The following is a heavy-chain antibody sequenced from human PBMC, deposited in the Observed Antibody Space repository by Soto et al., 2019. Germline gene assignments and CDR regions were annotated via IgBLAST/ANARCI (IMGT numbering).Heavy chain of an antibody. CDR3: AGEPSI. J-gene: IGHJ4*02. CDR1: GDSIGSVVYY. V-gene: IGHV4-31*03. CDR2: IYYSGST. Sequence: TLSLTCTISGDSIGSVVYYWNWIRKPPGKGLEWIGYIYYSGSTYYNPSLKSRVTISVDTSKNQFSLKLSSVTAADTAMYYCAGEPSICGQGTLVTVS.